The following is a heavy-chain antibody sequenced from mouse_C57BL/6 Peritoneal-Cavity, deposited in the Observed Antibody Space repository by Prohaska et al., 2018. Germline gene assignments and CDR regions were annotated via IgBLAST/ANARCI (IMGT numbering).Heavy chain of an antibody. Sequence: HVQLQQPGAELVKPGASVKLSCKASGYTFTSYWMHWVKQRPGRGLEWIGRIDPNSGGTKYNEKFKCTATLAVDKPSRTPYMQLTSPTSEDSAVYYCARTSLDYGRSGHYWGQGTTLTVSS. V-gene: IGHV1-62-3*01. CDR3: ARTSLDYGRSGHY. D-gene: IGHD1-1*01. CDR1: GYTFTSYW. CDR2: IDPNSGGT. J-gene: IGHJ2*01.